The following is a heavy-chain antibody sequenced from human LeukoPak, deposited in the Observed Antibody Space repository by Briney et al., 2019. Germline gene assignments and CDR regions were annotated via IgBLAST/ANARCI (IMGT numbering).Heavy chain of an antibody. CDR3: ARDQGYRYGYGDFDY. Sequence: EASVKVSCKASGGTFSIYAISWVRQAPGQGLEWMGGIIPIFGTANYAQKFQGRVTITADESTSTAYMELSSLRSEDTAVYYCARDQGYRYGYGDFDYWGQGTLVTVSS. D-gene: IGHD5-18*01. CDR1: GGTFSIYA. V-gene: IGHV1-69*13. CDR2: IIPIFGTA. J-gene: IGHJ4*02.